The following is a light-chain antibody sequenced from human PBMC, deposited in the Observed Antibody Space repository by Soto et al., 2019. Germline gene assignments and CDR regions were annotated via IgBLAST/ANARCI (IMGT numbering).Light chain of an antibody. CDR3: ETCDSNTHTV. CDR2: LEGSGSY. Sequence: QSVLTQSSSASASLGSSVKLTCTLSSGHSSYIIGWHQQQPGKAPRYLMKLEGSGSYNKGSGVPDRFSGSSSVADRYLTISTLQFEDEVDYYCETCDSNTHTVFGGGTKLTVL. V-gene: IGLV4-60*02. J-gene: IGLJ3*02. CDR1: SGHSSYI.